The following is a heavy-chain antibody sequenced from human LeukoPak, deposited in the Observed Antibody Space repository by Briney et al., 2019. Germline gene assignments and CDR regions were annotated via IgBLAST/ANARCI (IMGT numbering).Heavy chain of an antibody. V-gene: IGHV3-74*01. Sequence: QPGGSLRLSCAASGFTFSSYWMHWVRQAPGKGLVWVSRISSDGSSTTYADSVKGRFTISRDNAKNTLYLQMNSLRAEDTAVYYRARGYSGSYRVDYWGQGTLVTVSS. CDR1: GFTFSSYW. J-gene: IGHJ4*02. CDR3: ARGYSGSYRVDY. D-gene: IGHD1-26*01. CDR2: ISSDGSST.